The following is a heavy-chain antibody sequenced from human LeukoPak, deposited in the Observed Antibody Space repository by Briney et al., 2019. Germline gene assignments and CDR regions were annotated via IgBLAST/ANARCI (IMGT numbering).Heavy chain of an antibody. CDR3: AGARGWEFSS. Sequence: GGSLRLSCAASGFTFRTYWMAWVRQAPGKGLEWVATIEQDGSERYYVDSVKGRFTISRDNAKNSLYVQMNSLRGEDTAVYYCAGARGWEFSSWGQETLVTVSS. V-gene: IGHV3-7*01. CDR1: GFTFRTYW. CDR2: IEQDGSER. D-gene: IGHD1-26*01. J-gene: IGHJ5*02.